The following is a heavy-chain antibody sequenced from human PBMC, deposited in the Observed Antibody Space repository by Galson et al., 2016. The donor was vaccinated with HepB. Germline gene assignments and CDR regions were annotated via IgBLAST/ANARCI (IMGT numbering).Heavy chain of an antibody. J-gene: IGHJ6*02. CDR1: GFTFDDYT. CDR3: GKDWGSLWESSGKGMDV. Sequence: CAVSGFTFDDYTMHWVRQAPGKGLEWISLISWDGRSPFYTDSVEGRFTISRDNRKNTLYLQMNSLTIDDTAVYYCGKDWGSLWESSGKGMDVWGQGTTVIVSS. CDR2: ISWDGRSP. V-gene: IGHV3-43*01. D-gene: IGHD3-10*01.